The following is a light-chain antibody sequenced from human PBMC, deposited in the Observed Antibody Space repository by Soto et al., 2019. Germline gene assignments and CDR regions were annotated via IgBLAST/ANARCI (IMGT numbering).Light chain of an antibody. V-gene: IGLV4-69*01. Sequence: QLVLTQSPSASASLGASVKLTCTLSSGHSSYAIAWHQQQPEKGPRYLMKLNTDGSHGKGDGIPDRFSGSSSGAERYLTISSLQSEDEADYYFQTWGTDIHVIFGGGTKVTVL. CDR1: SGHSSYA. CDR3: QTWGTDIHVI. J-gene: IGLJ2*01. CDR2: LNTDGSH.